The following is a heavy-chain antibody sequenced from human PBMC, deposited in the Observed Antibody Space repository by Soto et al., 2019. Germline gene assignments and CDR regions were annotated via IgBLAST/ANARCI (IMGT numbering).Heavy chain of an antibody. J-gene: IGHJ4*02. CDR3: ASGTVVTPDPQYFDY. Sequence: QVQLVQSGAEVKKPGSSVKVSCKASGGTFSSYAISWVRQAPGQGLEWMGGIIPIFGTANYAQKFQGRGTITVDESTSKAYMELSSLRSEDTAVYYCASGTVVTPDPQYFDYWGQGTLVTVSS. CDR2: IIPIFGTA. V-gene: IGHV1-69*01. D-gene: IGHD2-15*01. CDR1: GGTFSSYA.